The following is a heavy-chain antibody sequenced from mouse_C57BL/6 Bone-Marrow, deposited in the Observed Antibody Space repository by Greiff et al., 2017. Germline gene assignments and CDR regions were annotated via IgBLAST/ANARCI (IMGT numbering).Heavy chain of an antibody. CDR1: GFTFSSYA. V-gene: IGHV5-4*03. CDR3: ARGPSSNYGGAY. CDR2: ISDGGSYT. D-gene: IGHD2-5*01. Sequence: DVMLVESGGGLVKPGGSLKLSCAASGFTFSSYAMSWVRQTPEKRLEWVATISDGGSYTYYPDNVKGRFTISRDNAKNNLYLQMSHLKSEDTAMYYCARGPSSNYGGAYWGQGTLVTVSA. J-gene: IGHJ3*01.